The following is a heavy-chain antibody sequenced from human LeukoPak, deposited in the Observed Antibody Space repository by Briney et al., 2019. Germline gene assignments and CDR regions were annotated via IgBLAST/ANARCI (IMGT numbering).Heavy chain of an antibody. CDR3: ARDPKRGSSDY. Sequence: PGGSLRLSCAASGFTFSSYSLNWVRQAPGKGLEWVSSISGSSSSIYYADSMNGRFTISRDNAKNSLYLQMNSLTAEDTAVYYCARDPKRGSSDYWGQGTLVTVSS. V-gene: IGHV3-21*01. CDR2: ISGSSSSI. D-gene: IGHD1-26*01. J-gene: IGHJ4*02. CDR1: GFTFSSYS.